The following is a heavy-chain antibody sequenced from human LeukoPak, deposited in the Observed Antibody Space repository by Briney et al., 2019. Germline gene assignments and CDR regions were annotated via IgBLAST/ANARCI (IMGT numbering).Heavy chain of an antibody. CDR1: GYTFTSYD. CDR2: INAGDGNT. D-gene: IGHD3-9*01. J-gene: IGHJ3*02. CDR3: ARDPRSFDTGDAFDI. V-gene: IGHV1-3*01. Sequence: VASVKVSCKASGYTFTSYDINWVRQATGQGLEWMGWINAGDGNTQYSQRFQGRVTITGDTSASTAYMELSSLRSEDTAVYYCARDPRSFDTGDAFDIWGQGTLVTVSS.